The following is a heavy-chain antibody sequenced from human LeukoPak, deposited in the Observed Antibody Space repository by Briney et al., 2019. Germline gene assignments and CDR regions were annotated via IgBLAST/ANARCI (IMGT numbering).Heavy chain of an antibody. V-gene: IGHV3-30-3*01. CDR2: ISYDGSNK. Sequence: GGSLRLSCAASGFTFSSYAMHWVRQAPGKGLEWVAVISYDGSNKYYADSVKGRFTISRDNSKNTLYLQMNSLRAEDTAVYYCAREVWSAPEGPTFDYWGQGTLVTVSS. D-gene: IGHD3-3*01. J-gene: IGHJ4*02. CDR3: AREVWSAPEGPTFDY. CDR1: GFTFSSYA.